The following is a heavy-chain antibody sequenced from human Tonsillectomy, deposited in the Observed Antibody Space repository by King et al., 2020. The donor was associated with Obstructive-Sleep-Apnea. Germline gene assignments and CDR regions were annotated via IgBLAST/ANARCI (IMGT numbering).Heavy chain of an antibody. J-gene: IGHJ4*02. Sequence: VQLVESGGGVVQPGRSLRLSCAASGFTFSTYVMHWVRQAPGKGLEWVAVISYDGSNKYYADSVKGRFTISSDNSKNTLYLQLNSLRAEDTAVYYCARNYDFWSGYYQLPCYWGQGTLVTVSS. CDR3: ARNYDFWSGYYQLPCY. V-gene: IGHV3-30*04. CDR2: ISYDGSNK. CDR1: GFTFSTYV. D-gene: IGHD3-3*01.